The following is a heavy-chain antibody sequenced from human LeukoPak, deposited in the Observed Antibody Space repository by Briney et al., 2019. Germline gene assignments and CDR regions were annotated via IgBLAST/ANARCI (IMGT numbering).Heavy chain of an antibody. Sequence: SETLSLTCTVSGGSISSYYWSWIRQPPGKGLEWIGYIYTSGSTNYNPSLKSRVTISVDPSKNQFSLKLSSVTAADTAVYYCARLVGWFDPWGQGTLVTVSS. CDR1: GGSISSYY. J-gene: IGHJ5*02. CDR3: ARLVGWFDP. V-gene: IGHV4-4*09. CDR2: IYTSGST.